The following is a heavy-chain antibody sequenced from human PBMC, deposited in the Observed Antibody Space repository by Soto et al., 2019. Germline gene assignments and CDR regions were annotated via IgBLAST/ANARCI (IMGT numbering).Heavy chain of an antibody. D-gene: IGHD3-22*01. V-gene: IGHV1-69*12. CDR2: IIPIFGTA. CDR3: ARDRGYYEDSSGYSPNWFDP. J-gene: IGHJ5*02. Sequence: QVQLVQSGAEVKKPGSSVKVSCKASGGTFSSYAISWVRQAPGQGLEWMGGIIPIFGTANYAQKFQGRVTITADESTSSAYMGLSSLRSEDTAVYYCARDRGYYEDSSGYSPNWFDPWGQGTLVTVSS. CDR1: GGTFSSYA.